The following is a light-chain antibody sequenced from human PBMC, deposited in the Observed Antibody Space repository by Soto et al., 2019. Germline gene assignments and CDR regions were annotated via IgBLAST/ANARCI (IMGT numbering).Light chain of an antibody. V-gene: IGKV1-5*03. Sequence: DIQMTQSPSTLSASVGDRVTITCRASQSISSSLAWYQQKPGKAPKLLIYNASSIDSGVTSRFSGSGSGTELTLTIRKLQPDEFASCQRHRYNSPGTFGPGTKVEIK. J-gene: IGKJ1*01. CDR2: NAS. CDR3: HRYNSPGT. CDR1: QSISSS.